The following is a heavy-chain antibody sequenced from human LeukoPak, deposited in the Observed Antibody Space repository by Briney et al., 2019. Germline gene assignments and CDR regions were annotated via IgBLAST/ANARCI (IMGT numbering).Heavy chain of an antibody. CDR1: GFTFDDYA. J-gene: IGHJ4*02. D-gene: IGHD3-22*01. CDR3: ARRTSRGYYDSSGYYPGFDY. CDR2: INHSGST. V-gene: IGHV4-34*01. Sequence: LRLSCAASGFTFDDYAIHWIRQPPGKGLEWIGEINHSGSTNYNPSLKSRVTISVDTSKNQFSLKLSSVTAADTAVYYCARRTSRGYYDSSGYYPGFDYWGQGTLVTVSS.